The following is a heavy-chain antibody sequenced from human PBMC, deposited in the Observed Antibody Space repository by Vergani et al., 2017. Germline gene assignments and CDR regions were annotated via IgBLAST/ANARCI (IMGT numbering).Heavy chain of an antibody. D-gene: IGHD3-3*01. V-gene: IGHV3-21*01. CDR1: GFTFSSYS. CDR2: ISSSSSYI. Sequence: EVQLLESGGGLVQPGGSLRLSCAASGFTFSSYSMNWVRQAPGKGLEWVSSISSSSSYIYYADSVKGRFTISRDNAKNSLYLQMNSLRAEDTAVYYCARGPSTYYDFWSGSYYYYMDVWGKGTTVTVSS. CDR3: ARGPSTYYDFWSGSYYYYMDV. J-gene: IGHJ6*03.